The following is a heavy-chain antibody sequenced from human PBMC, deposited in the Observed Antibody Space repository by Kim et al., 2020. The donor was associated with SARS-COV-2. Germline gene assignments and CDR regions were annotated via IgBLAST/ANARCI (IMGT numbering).Heavy chain of an antibody. CDR3: AKGTVTMIVVVIKGCAF. D-gene: IGHD3-22*01. V-gene: IGHV3-23*01. Sequence: GGSLRLSCTASGFTFSSYAMSWVRQAPGKGLEWVAAISGSGGSTYYADSVKGRFTISRAISKKKLYLQMNSLRAEDTAVYSCAKGTVTMIVVVIKGCAF. CDR1: GFTFSSYA. J-gene: IGHJ3*01. CDR2: ISGSGGST.